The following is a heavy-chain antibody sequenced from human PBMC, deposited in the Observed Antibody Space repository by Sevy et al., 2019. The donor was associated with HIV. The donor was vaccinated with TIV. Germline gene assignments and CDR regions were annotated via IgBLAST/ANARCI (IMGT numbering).Heavy chain of an antibody. V-gene: IGHV3-30*18. Sequence: GESLKISCVTSGFTSKKFGMHWVRQAPGKGPELVAIISYDEIKKYCADSVKGRFTISRDISKNTRYLQMDRLTTEDTAVYYCAKDLYYHGPKSFPDYWGQGTQVTVSS. CDR2: ISYDEIKK. CDR3: AKDLYYHGPKSFPDY. J-gene: IGHJ4*02. CDR1: GFTSKKFG. D-gene: IGHD3-10*01.